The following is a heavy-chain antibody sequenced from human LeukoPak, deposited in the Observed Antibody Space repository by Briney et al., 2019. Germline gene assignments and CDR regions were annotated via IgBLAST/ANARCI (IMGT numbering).Heavy chain of an antibody. CDR1: GGSVSSYY. CDR2: IYYSGST. D-gene: IGHD3-22*01. J-gene: IGHJ4*02. CDR3: ARAASYYYDSSLFDY. V-gene: IGHV4-59*02. Sequence: PSETLSLTCTVSGGSVSSYYWSWIRQPPGKGLEWIGYIYYSGSTNYNPSLKSRVTISVDTSKNQFSLKLSSVTAADTAVYYCARAASYYYDSSLFDYWGQGTLVTVSS.